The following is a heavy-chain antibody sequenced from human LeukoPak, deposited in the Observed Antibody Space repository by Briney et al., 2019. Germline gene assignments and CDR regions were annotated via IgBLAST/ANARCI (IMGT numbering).Heavy chain of an antibody. J-gene: IGHJ4*01. CDR3: AKDGGSSGWSDFDY. D-gene: IGHD6-19*01. CDR1: GFSFSSYA. Sequence: GGSLRLSCAASGFSFSSYAMSWVRQAPGKGLEWVSAISGSGGSTYYADSVKGRFTISRDNSKNTLYLQMNSLRAEDTAVYYCAKDGGSSGWSDFDYWGQEPWSPSPQ. CDR2: ISGSGGST. V-gene: IGHV3-23*01.